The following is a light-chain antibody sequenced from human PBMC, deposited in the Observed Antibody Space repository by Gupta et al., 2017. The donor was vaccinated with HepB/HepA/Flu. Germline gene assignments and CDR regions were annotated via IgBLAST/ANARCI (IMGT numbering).Light chain of an antibody. CDR1: SSDVGSYNL. J-gene: IGLJ1*01. CDR2: EVS. V-gene: IGLV2-23*02. Sequence: QSALTQPASVSGSPGQSITISCTGTSSDVGSYNLVSWYQQHPGKAPKLMSEEVSKRPSGVSNRFSGSKSGNTASLTISGLQAEDEAYYYCCSYASSSTWVFGTGTKVTVL. CDR3: CSYASSSTWV.